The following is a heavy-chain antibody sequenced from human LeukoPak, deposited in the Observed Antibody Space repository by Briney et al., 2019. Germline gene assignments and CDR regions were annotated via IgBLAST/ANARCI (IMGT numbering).Heavy chain of an antibody. CDR3: ASTVRNAFDI. Sequence: SETLSLTCTVSGGSITGHSWSWIRQPPGKGLEWIGYIYYSGSTNYNPSLKSRVTLSIDTSKNQLSLKLNSVTAADTAVYYCASTVRNAFDIWGQGTVVTVSS. V-gene: IGHV4-59*11. J-gene: IGHJ3*02. CDR2: IYYSGST. CDR1: GGSITGHS. D-gene: IGHD2-8*02.